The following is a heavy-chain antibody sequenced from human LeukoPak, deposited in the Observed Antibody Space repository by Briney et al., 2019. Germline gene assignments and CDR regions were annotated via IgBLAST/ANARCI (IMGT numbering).Heavy chain of an antibody. Sequence: PGASVKVSCKASGGTFSSYAISWVRQAPGQGLEWMGGIIPIFGTANYAQKFQGRVTITADESTSTAYMELSSLRSEDTAVYYCARALPDYDFWSGYYTRSYYYYYGMDVWGRGTTVTVSS. CDR3: ARALPDYDFWSGYYTRSYYYYYGMDV. J-gene: IGHJ6*02. CDR1: GGTFSSYA. CDR2: IIPIFGTA. V-gene: IGHV1-69*13. D-gene: IGHD3-3*01.